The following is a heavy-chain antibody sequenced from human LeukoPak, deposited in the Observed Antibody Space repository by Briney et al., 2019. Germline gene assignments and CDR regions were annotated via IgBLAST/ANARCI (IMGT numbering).Heavy chain of an antibody. CDR2: ISYDGRDK. Sequence: GGSLRLSCAASGFTFSSYSMNWVRQAPGKGLESVAVISYDGRDKDYADSVKGRFAISRDNSNNTLSLQMNSLRPEDTAVYYCAKGGGLRYFDWLSPDAWGQGTLVTVSS. J-gene: IGHJ5*02. V-gene: IGHV3-30*18. CDR3: AKGGGLRYFDWLSPDA. CDR1: GFTFSSYS. D-gene: IGHD3-9*01.